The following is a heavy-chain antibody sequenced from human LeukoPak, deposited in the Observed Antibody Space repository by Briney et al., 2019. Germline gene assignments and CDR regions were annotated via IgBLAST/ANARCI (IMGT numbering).Heavy chain of an antibody. Sequence: GGSLRLSCAASGFTFSKYWMQWVRQAPGKGLVWVSRINTDGSSTKYADSVKGRFTISRDNAKNTLHLQMNSLRAEDTAVYYCARGGIAASDYWGQGTLVIVSS. CDR1: GFTFSKYW. J-gene: IGHJ4*02. V-gene: IGHV3-74*01. D-gene: IGHD6-13*01. CDR2: INTDGSST. CDR3: ARGGIAASDY.